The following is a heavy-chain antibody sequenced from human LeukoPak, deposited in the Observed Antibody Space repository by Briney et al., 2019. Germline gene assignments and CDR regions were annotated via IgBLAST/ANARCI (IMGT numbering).Heavy chain of an antibody. CDR3: GKGGAPRSRYAPGWFDP. V-gene: IGHV3-66*01. Sequence: GGSLRLSCAASGFTVSNNYMTWVRQAAGQGLEWVSVIYGDGTTHYADSVKGRFIISRDNSKNTLDLQMHSLRVEDTAVYYCGKGGAPRSRYAPGWFDPWGQGTLVTVSS. J-gene: IGHJ5*02. CDR2: IYGDGTT. CDR1: GFTVSNNY. D-gene: IGHD1-1*01.